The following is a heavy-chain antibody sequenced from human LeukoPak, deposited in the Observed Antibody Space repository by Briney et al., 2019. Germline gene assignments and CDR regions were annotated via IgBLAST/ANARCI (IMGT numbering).Heavy chain of an antibody. CDR1: GFNFSNYG. CDR3: ARGRVVVVAPIDY. CDR2: IWYDGSYK. Sequence: GGSLRLSCAASGFNFSNYGIHWVRQAPGKGLEWVAVIWYDGSYKFYADSVKGRFTISRDNSKNTVDLQMSSLRDEDTAVYCCARGRVVVVAPIDYWGQGTLVAVSS. D-gene: IGHD2-15*01. V-gene: IGHV3-33*01. J-gene: IGHJ4*02.